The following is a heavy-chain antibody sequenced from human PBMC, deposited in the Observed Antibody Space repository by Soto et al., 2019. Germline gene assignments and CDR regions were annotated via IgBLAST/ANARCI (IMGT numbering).Heavy chain of an antibody. J-gene: IGHJ3*02. V-gene: IGHV1-69*01. CDR2: IIPIFGTA. D-gene: IGHD3-10*01. Sequence: QVQLVQSGAEVKKPGSSVKVCCKASGGTFSSYAISWVRQAPGQGLEWMGGIIPIFGTANYAQKFQGRVTITADESTSTAYMELSSLRSEDTAVYYCAREFGDAMVRGDRDAFDIWGQGTMVTVSS. CDR1: GGTFSSYA. CDR3: AREFGDAMVRGDRDAFDI.